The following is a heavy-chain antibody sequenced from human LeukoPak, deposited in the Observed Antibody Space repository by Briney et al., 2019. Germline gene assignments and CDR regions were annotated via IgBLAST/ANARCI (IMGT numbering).Heavy chain of an antibody. CDR1: GYSFTSYW. J-gene: IGHJ3*02. D-gene: IGHD3-22*01. CDR3: ARDFVSLYYDSSGLHPNAFDI. CDR2: IYPGDSDT. Sequence: GESLKISCKGSGYSFTSYWIGWVRQMPGKGLEWMGIIYPGDSDTRYSPSFQGQVTISADKSISTAYLQWSSLKASDTAMYYCARDFVSLYYDSSGLHPNAFDIWGQGTMVTVSS. V-gene: IGHV5-51*01.